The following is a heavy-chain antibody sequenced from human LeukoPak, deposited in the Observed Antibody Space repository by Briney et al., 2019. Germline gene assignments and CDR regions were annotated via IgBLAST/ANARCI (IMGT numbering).Heavy chain of an antibody. D-gene: IGHD2-21*01. CDR3: ARHTPYYYYYYMDV. Sequence: ASVKVSCKASGYTFTGYYMHWLRQAPGQGLEWMGRINPNSGGTNYAQKFQGRVTMTRDTSISTAYMELSRLRSDDTAVYYCARHTPYYYYYYMDVWGKGTTVTVSS. CDR2: INPNSGGT. CDR1: GYTFTGYY. J-gene: IGHJ6*03. V-gene: IGHV1-2*06.